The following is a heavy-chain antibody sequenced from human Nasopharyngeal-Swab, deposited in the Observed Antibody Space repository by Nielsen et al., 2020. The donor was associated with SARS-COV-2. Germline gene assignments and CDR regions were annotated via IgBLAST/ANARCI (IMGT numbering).Heavy chain of an antibody. J-gene: IGHJ3*02. Sequence: GESLKISCAASGFTFSDYYMSWIRQAPGKGLEWVSYISSSSSYTNYADSVKGRFTISRDNAKNSLYLQMNSLRAEDTAVYYCARRDRYCSGGSCYGENAFDIWGQGTMVTVSS. V-gene: IGHV3-11*03. CDR2: ISSSSSYT. CDR1: GFTFSDYY. D-gene: IGHD2-15*01. CDR3: ARRDRYCSGGSCYGENAFDI.